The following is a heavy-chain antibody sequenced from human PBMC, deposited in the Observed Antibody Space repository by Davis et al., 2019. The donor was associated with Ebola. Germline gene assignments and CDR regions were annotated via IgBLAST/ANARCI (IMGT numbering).Heavy chain of an antibody. Sequence: GESLKISCAASGFTFSSYWMSWVRQAPGKGLEWVANIRQDGSEKYYVDSVKGRFTISRDNAKNSLYLQMNSLRSEDTAVYYCAREPSGRHIDYWGQGTLVTVSS. D-gene: IGHD1-26*01. V-gene: IGHV3-7*03. CDR3: AREPSGRHIDY. CDR1: GFTFSSYW. J-gene: IGHJ4*02. CDR2: IRQDGSEK.